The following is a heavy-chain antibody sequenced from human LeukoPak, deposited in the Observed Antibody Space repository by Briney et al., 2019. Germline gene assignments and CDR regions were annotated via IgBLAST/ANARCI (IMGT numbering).Heavy chain of an antibody. CDR2: IYSGGDT. CDR1: GFTVSSSH. Sequence: PGGSLRLSCAASGFTVSSSHMTWVRQAVGKGLEWVSFIYSGGDTSYADSVKGRFTISRDNSKNTLYLQMNSLRAEDTAVYYCARDSGGPGFDHWGQGTLVTVSS. CDR3: ARDSGGPGFDH. J-gene: IGHJ5*02. D-gene: IGHD1-14*01. V-gene: IGHV3-53*01.